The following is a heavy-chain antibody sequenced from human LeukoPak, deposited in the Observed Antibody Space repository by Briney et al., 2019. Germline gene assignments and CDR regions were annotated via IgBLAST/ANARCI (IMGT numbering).Heavy chain of an antibody. D-gene: IGHD1-26*01. Sequence: ASVKVSCKASGYTFTNYDINWVRQATGQGLEWMGWMNPNSGNTGYAQEFQGRITMTRNTSISTASMELSSLRSEDTAMYYCAKSKVGATTLPIDFWGQGTLVTVSS. J-gene: IGHJ4*02. CDR3: AKSKVGATTLPIDF. CDR1: GYTFTNYD. V-gene: IGHV1-8*01. CDR2: MNPNSGNT.